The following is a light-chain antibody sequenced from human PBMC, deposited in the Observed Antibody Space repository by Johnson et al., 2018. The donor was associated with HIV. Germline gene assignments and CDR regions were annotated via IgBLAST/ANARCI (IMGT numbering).Light chain of an antibody. CDR2: ENN. Sequence: HSVLTQPPSVSAAPGQKVTISCSGSSSNIGNNYVSWYQQIPGTAPKLLIYENNKRPSGIPDRFSGSKSGTSATLGITGLQTGDEADYYCGTWDSSLSAEVFGTGTKVTVL. CDR3: GTWDSSLSAEV. J-gene: IGLJ1*01. V-gene: IGLV1-51*01. CDR1: SSNIGNNY.